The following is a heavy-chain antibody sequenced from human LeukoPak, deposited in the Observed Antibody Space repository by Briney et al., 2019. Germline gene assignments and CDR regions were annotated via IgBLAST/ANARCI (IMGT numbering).Heavy chain of an antibody. V-gene: IGHV3-48*01. D-gene: IGHD2-15*01. CDR2: ISGDSSAI. CDR1: GFTFTTYS. Sequence: LPGGSLRLSCAASGFTFTTYSMNGVRQAPGEGLEGISYISGDSSAIYYPDSVKGRFTISRDSAKNSLYLQMNSVRAEDTAVYYCARAARYCTAGSCSRGSMDVWGKGKTVTVSS. CDR3: ARAARYCTAGSCSRGSMDV. J-gene: IGHJ6*03.